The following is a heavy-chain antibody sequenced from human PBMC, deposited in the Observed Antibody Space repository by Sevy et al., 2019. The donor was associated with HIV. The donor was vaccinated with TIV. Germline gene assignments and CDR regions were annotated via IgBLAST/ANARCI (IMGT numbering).Heavy chain of an antibody. CDR3: ARSITIFGVAPVGV. D-gene: IGHD3-3*01. J-gene: IGHJ3*01. Sequence: ASVKVSCKASGNSFTVYYFHWVRQAPGQGLECMGWINPNSGDTHYAQRFQGRVTMTTDASINAAYMELSRLTSDDTAVYYCARSITIFGVAPVGVWGQGTMVTVSS. CDR2: INPNSGDT. V-gene: IGHV1-2*02. CDR1: GNSFTVYY.